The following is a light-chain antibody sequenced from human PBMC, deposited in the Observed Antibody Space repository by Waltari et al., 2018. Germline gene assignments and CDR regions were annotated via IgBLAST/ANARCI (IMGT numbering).Light chain of an antibody. CDR1: QTLSYRSNENY. J-gene: IGKJ1*01. V-gene: IGKV4-1*01. CDR3: QHYYNIPRT. CDR2: GAS. Sequence: DIVMTQSPDSLAVSLGERAIITCKSSQTLSYRSNENYLAWYQQNPGQPPKLLIYGASTRESGVPDRFSGSVSGTDFTLTISSLQAEDVAVYYCQHYYNIPRTFGQGTKVEI.